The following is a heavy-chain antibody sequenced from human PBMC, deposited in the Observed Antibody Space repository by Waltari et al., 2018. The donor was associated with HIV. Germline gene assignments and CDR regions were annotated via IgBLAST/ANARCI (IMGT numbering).Heavy chain of an antibody. CDR2: INPDSGDT. V-gene: IGHV1-2*06. CDR3: ARGEDISLTHLPPGFRLEF. D-gene: IGHD5-12*01. CDR1: GARFTTHF. J-gene: IGHJ4*01. Sequence: QTLLLESASQVKTPAASATLSCKVSGARFTTHFLFWLRQAPGQGFEWLGRINPDSGDTTYSQTFKTRVTMTRDTSSASTYMELTRLTSADTAIYFCARGEDISLTHLPPGFRLEFWGHGTLVTVSS.